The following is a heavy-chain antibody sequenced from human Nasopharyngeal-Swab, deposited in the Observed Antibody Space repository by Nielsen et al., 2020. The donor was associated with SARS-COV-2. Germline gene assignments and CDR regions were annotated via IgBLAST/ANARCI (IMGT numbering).Heavy chain of an antibody. J-gene: IGHJ4*02. CDR3: ATRDYYGSGTMGIPFDY. Sequence: PGKGLEWIGYIYYSGSTYYNPSLKSRVTISVDTSKNQFSLKLSSVTAADTAVYYCATRDYYGSGTMGIPFDYWGQGTLVTVSS. CDR2: IYYSGST. V-gene: IGHV4-59*05. D-gene: IGHD3-10*01.